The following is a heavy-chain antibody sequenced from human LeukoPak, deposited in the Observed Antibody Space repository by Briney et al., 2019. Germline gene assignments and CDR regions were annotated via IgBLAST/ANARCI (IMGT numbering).Heavy chain of an antibody. CDR1: GFTFSSYA. CDR2: ISYDGSNK. J-gene: IGHJ3*02. D-gene: IGHD1-26*01. Sequence: PGRSLRLSCGASGFTFSSYAMHWVRQAPGKGLEWVAVISYDGSNKYYADSVKGRFTISRDNSKNTLYLQMNSLRAEDTAVYYCAREALVGATFAFDIWGQGTMVTVSS. CDR3: AREALVGATFAFDI. V-gene: IGHV3-30*04.